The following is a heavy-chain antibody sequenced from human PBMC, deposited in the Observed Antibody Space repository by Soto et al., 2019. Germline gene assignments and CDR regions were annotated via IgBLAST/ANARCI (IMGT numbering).Heavy chain of an antibody. CDR3: AKDRPINYYYGMDV. CDR1: GFTFSNYA. CDR2: ISGGGGST. V-gene: IGHV3-23*01. Sequence: EVQLLESGGGLVQPGGSLRLSCAASGFTFSNYAMSWVRQAPGKGLEWVSAISGGGGSTYYADSVKGRFAISRDNSKNTLSLQMNSLRAEDTAVYYCAKDRPINYYYGMDVWGQVTTVTVSS. J-gene: IGHJ6*02.